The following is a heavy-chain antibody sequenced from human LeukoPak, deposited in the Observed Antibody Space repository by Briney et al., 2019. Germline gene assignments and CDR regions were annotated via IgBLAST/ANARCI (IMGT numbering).Heavy chain of an antibody. CDR3: AKGQSHDSSGYQALDY. D-gene: IGHD3-22*01. CDR1: GFTFSSYA. Sequence: GGSLRLSCAASGFTFSSYAMSWVRQAPGKGLEWVSAISGSGGSTYYADSVKDRFTISRDNSKNTLYLQMNSLRAEDTAAYYCAKGQSHDSSGYQALDYWGQGTLVTVSS. CDR2: ISGSGGST. V-gene: IGHV3-23*01. J-gene: IGHJ4*02.